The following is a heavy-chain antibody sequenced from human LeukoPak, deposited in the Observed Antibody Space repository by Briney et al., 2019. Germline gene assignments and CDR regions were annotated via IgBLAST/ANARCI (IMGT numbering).Heavy chain of an antibody. D-gene: IGHD5-18*01. CDR2: IYYSGST. Sequence: SETLSLTCTVSGRSISIYYWSWIRQPPGKGLEWIGYIYYSGSTNYNPSLKSRVTISVDTSKNQFSLKLSSVTAADTAVYYCARRGSGYSYGSFDYWGQGTLVTVSS. V-gene: IGHV4-59*08. CDR1: GRSISIYY. CDR3: ARRGSGYSYGSFDY. J-gene: IGHJ4*02.